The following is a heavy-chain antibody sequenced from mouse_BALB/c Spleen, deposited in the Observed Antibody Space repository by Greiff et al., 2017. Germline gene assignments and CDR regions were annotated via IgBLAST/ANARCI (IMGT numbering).Heavy chain of an antibody. CDR3: TRYYYGSSYRYFDV. Sequence: EVQRVESGGGLVKPGGSLKLSCAASGFTFSSYTMSWVRQTPEKRLEWVATISSGGSYTYYPDSEKGRFTISRDNAKNTLYLQMSSLKSEDTAMYYCTRYYYGSSYRYFDVWGAGTTVTVSS. V-gene: IGHV5-6-4*01. CDR1: GFTFSSYT. J-gene: IGHJ1*01. D-gene: IGHD1-1*01. CDR2: ISSGGSYT.